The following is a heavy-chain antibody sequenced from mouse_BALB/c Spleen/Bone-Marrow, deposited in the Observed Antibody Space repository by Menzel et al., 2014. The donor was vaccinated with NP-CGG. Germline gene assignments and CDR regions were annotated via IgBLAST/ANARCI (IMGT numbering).Heavy chain of an antibody. CDR3: ARHLLLRSSNTMDY. J-gene: IGHJ4*01. CDR1: GFTFSHYG. Sequence: EVKLEESGGDLVKPGGSLKLSCAASGFTFSHYGMSWVRLTPDKRLEWVATIGSGGTYIYYSDSVKGRFTISRDNAKNVLYLQMSSLKSEDTAMYYCARHLLLRSSNTMDYWGQGTSVTVSS. D-gene: IGHD1-1*01. CDR2: IGSGGTYI. V-gene: IGHV5-6*02.